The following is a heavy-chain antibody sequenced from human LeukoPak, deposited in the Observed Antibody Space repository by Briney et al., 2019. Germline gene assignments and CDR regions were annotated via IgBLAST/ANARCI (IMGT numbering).Heavy chain of an antibody. J-gene: IGHJ4*02. CDR3: ARDFANYYDSSRLDY. CDR1: GGTFSSYA. CDR2: IIPIFGTA. D-gene: IGHD3-22*01. V-gene: IGHV1-69*05. Sequence: SVKVSCKASGGTFSSYAISWVRQAPGQGLEWMGRIIPIFGTANYAQKFQGRVTITTDESTSTADMELSSLRSEDTAVYYCARDFANYYDSSRLDYWGQGTLVTVSS.